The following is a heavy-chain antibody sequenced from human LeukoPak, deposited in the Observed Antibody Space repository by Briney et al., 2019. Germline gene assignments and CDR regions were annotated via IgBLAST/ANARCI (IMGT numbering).Heavy chain of an antibody. CDR3: ARDSGGGPDTSGYSGY. V-gene: IGHV3-33*01. D-gene: IGHD3-22*01. Sequence: TGGSLRLSCSASGFTFSGYGMHWVRQAPGKGLEWVAVIWYDGSNKYYADSVKGRFTICRDNSKNTLYLQMNSLRADDTAVYYCARDSGGGPDTSGYSGYWGQGTLVTVSS. J-gene: IGHJ4*02. CDR1: GFTFSGYG. CDR2: IWYDGSNK.